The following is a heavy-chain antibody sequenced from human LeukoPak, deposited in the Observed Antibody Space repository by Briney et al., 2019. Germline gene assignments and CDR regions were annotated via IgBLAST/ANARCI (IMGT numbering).Heavy chain of an antibody. V-gene: IGHV3-21*01. CDR2: IDPTSAYI. CDR1: GFTFRISS. D-gene: IGHD1-26*01. J-gene: IGHJ6*03. CDR3: AKVAEVGATGYYYYMDV. Sequence: KSGGSLRLSCAASGFTFRISSINWVRQAPGKGLEWVSSIDPTSAYIYYTDSVKGRFTISRDNSKNTLYLQMSSLRAEDTAVYYCAKVAEVGATGYYYYMDVWGKGTTVTISS.